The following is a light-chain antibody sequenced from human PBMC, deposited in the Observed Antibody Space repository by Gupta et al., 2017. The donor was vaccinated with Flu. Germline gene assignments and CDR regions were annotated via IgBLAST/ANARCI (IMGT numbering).Light chain of an antibody. Sequence: DIQMTQSPSSLSASVGDRVTITCRASQIISNYRNWFKQRQGTEPQLLIEAASRLQSGVTSRVSGSGTETDFSITISRLQTEDSATYHCQHRDRMTRTFGQGTKVEIK. CDR3: QHRDRMTRT. CDR1: QIISNY. CDR2: AAS. J-gene: IGKJ1*01. V-gene: IGKV1-39*01.